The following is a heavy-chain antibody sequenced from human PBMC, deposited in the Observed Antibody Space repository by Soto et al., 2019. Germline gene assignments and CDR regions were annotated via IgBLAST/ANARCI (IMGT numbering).Heavy chain of an antibody. V-gene: IGHV1-8*01. Sequence: EASVKVSCKASGYTFTSYDINWVRQATGQGLEWMGWMNPNSGNTGYAQKFQGRVTMTRNTSISTAYMELSSLRSEDTAVYYCARNTYYYGSGSYYNPLGMDVWGQGTTVTVSS. CDR2: MNPNSGNT. CDR3: ARNTYYYGSGSYYNPLGMDV. J-gene: IGHJ6*02. D-gene: IGHD3-10*01. CDR1: GYTFTSYD.